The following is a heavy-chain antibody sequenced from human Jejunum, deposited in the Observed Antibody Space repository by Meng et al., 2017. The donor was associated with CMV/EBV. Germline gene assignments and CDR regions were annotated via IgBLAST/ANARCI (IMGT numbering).Heavy chain of an antibody. CDR2: INNNSGTP. J-gene: IGHJ4*02. CDR3: ARRRYVGYGYYFDS. V-gene: IGHV7-4-1*02. Sequence: QVQVVQSGSELKKPGASLKVSCKASGYTFTDYSISWVRQAPGQGLEWMGWINNNSGTPTYAQGFTGRFVFSLDTSVTTAYMEITSLKAEDTAVYYCARRRYVGYGYYFDSWGQGTLVTVSS. D-gene: IGHD5-18*01. CDR1: GYTFTDYS.